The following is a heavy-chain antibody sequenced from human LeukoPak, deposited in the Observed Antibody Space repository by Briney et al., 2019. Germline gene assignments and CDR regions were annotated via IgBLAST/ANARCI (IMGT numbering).Heavy chain of an antibody. CDR1: GGTFSSYA. D-gene: IGHD2-21*02. CDR2: IIPIFGTA. CDR3: ASSYCGGDCLFWFDP. Sequence: SVKVSCKASGGTFSSYAISWVRQAPGQGLEWMGGIIPIFGTANYAQKFQGRVTITADESTSTAYMELSSLRSEDTAVYYCASSYCGGDCLFWFDPWGQGTLVTVSS. J-gene: IGHJ5*02. V-gene: IGHV1-69*01.